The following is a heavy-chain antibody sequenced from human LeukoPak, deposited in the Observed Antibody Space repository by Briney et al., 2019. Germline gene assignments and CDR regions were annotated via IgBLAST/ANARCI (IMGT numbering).Heavy chain of an antibody. CDR2: IYYSGST. CDR1: GGSISSYY. D-gene: IGHD3-22*01. V-gene: IGHV4-59*01. Sequence: PSQTLSLTCTVSGGSISSYYWSWIRQPPGKGLEWIGYIYYSGSTNYNPSLKSRVTISVDTSKNQFSLKLSSVTTADTAVYYCAREGGYYDSSGYYYVYAFDIWGQGTMVTVSS. J-gene: IGHJ3*02. CDR3: AREGGYYDSSGYYYVYAFDI.